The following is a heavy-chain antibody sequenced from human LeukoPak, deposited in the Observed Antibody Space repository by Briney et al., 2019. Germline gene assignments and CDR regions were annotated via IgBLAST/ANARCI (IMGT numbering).Heavy chain of an antibody. J-gene: IGHJ4*02. CDR2: IYHSGST. CDR3: ASSWGGYDSLDY. V-gene: IGHV4-4*02. D-gene: IGHD5-12*01. CDR1: GGSINITNW. Sequence: PSETLSLTRAVSGGSINITNWWSWVRQPPGKGLEWIGEIYHSGSTEYNPSLKSRVTISVDKSKNQFSLKLTSVTAADTAVYYCASSWGGYDSLDYWGQGTLVTVSS.